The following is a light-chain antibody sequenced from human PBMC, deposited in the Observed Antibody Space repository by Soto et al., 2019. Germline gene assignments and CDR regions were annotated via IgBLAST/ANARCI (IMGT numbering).Light chain of an antibody. V-gene: IGKV1-5*03. Sequence: DIQMTQSPSTLSASVGDRATITCRASQSIGDSLAWYQQKPGKAPYLLIYKASTLKSGVPSRFSGSGSGTEFTLTISSLQPDDFATYYCQHYNSYSEAFGQGTKVDIK. J-gene: IGKJ1*01. CDR3: QHYNSYSEA. CDR1: QSIGDS. CDR2: KAS.